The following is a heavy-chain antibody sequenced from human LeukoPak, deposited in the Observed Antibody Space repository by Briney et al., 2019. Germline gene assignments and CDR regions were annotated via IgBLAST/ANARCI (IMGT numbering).Heavy chain of an antibody. CDR2: VWWDGSQR. D-gene: IGHD2-2*01. J-gene: IGHJ6*02. CDR3: ARGNYCSSTSCSYYYYGMDV. V-gene: IGHV3-33*01. CDR1: GFSFGNYG. Sequence: PGGSLRLSCAASGFSFGNYGMHWVRQAPGKGPQWVAVVWWDGSQRYYGDSVQGRFTISRDNPTKTLYLQMNSLRGDDTAVYYCARGNYCSSTSCSYYYYGMDVWGQGTTVTVSS.